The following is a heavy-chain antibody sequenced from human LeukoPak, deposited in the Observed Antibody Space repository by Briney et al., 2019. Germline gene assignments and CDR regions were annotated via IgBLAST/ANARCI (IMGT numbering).Heavy chain of an antibody. J-gene: IGHJ4*02. D-gene: IGHD1-26*01. CDR3: TRDEEGASREFDY. Sequence: PGGSLRLSCVASGFTFSSYEMNWVRQAPGKGLEWVSYISSSGSTTFYADSVKGRFTISRDNAKNSLYLQMNSLRDDDTAVYYCTRDEEGASREFDYWGQGALVSVPS. V-gene: IGHV3-48*03. CDR2: ISSSGSTT. CDR1: GFTFSSYE.